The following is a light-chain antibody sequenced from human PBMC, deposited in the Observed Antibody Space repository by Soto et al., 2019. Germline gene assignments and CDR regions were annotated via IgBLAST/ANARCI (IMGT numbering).Light chain of an antibody. CDR1: QSINTW. CDR3: QQYDSYPWT. CDR2: KAS. V-gene: IGKV1-5*03. J-gene: IGKJ1*01. Sequence: DIQMTQSPSTLSASIGDRVTITCRASQSINTWLAWYQQKPGKAPKLLIYKASSLESGVPSRFSGRRSETEFTLIITSLQPDDFATYYGQQYDSYPWTFGQGTKVEVQ.